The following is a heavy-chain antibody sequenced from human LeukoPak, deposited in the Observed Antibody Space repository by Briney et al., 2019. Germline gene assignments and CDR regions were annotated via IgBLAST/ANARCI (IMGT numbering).Heavy chain of an antibody. CDR3: ARDRPAYSSGWYGFDY. D-gene: IGHD6-19*01. CDR2: ISSSGSTI. J-gene: IGHJ4*02. Sequence: IPGGSLRLSCAASGFTFSDYYMSWIRQAPGKGLEWVSYISSSGSTIYHADSVKGRFTISRDNAKNSLYLQMNSLRAEDTAVYYCARDRPAYSSGWYGFDYWGQGTLVTVSS. V-gene: IGHV3-11*01. CDR1: GFTFSDYY.